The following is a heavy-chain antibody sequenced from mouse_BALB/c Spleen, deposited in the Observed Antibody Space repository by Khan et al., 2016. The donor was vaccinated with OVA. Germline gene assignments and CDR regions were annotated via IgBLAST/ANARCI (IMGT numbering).Heavy chain of an antibody. Sequence: QVQLMESGPGLVAPSQSLSITCTVSGFPLSRYSVHWTRQPPGKGLEWLGLIWAGGSTDYNSALKSRLSINKDNSKSQVFVKMNSLQTDDTASYYGVRNRDGGSYGYFDVWSTGTTVTVSS. CDR3: VRNRDGGSYGYFDV. D-gene: IGHD1-2*01. V-gene: IGHV2-6-4*01. J-gene: IGHJ1*03. CDR1: GFPLSRYS. CDR2: IWAGGST.